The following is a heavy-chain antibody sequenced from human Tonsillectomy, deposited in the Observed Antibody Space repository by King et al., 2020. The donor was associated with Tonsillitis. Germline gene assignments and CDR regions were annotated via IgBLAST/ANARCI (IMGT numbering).Heavy chain of an antibody. Sequence: QVQLVESGGGVVQPGRSLRLSCAASGFSFNSYAMHWVRQAPGKGLEWVALISNDGTSQYYEDSVKGRFTISRDKSEKMLYLEMHSLRAEDTDVYCCAKDWFVLFGEVPEFGGQGTRVTVPS. V-gene: IGHV3-30*18. J-gene: IGHJ4*02. CDR1: GFSFNSYA. D-gene: IGHD3-10*02. CDR3: AKDWFVLFGEVPEF. CDR2: ISNDGTSQ.